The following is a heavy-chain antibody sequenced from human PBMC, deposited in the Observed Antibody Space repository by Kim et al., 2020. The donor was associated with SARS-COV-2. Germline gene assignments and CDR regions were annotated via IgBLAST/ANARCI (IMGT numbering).Heavy chain of an antibody. CDR2: ISWDGGST. D-gene: IGHD3-3*01. Sequence: GGSLRLSCAASGFTFDDYTMHWVRQAPGKGLEWVSLISWDGGSTYYADSVKGRFTISRDNSKNSLYLQMNSLRTEDTALYYCAKDRLEYYDFWSGYYPSDGMDVWGQGTTVTVSS. J-gene: IGHJ6*02. CDR3: AKDRLEYYDFWSGYYPSDGMDV. CDR1: GFTFDDYT. V-gene: IGHV3-43*01.